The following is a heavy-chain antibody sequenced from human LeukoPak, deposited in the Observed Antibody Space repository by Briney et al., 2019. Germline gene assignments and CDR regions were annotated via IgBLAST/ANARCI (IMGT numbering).Heavy chain of an antibody. D-gene: IGHD3/OR15-3a*01. CDR3: ARRGLVAGIYDLVYGFDI. Sequence: GASVKVSCKAAGYSFTNFHINWVRQAPGQGREWMGWMNPDTGNTGFAQKFQGRVTITQNSAISTVYMELNSLTSEDTAVYYCARRGLVAGIYDLVYGFDIWGQGTMVTVSS. CDR2: MNPDTGNT. J-gene: IGHJ3*02. CDR1: GYSFTNFH. V-gene: IGHV1-8*03.